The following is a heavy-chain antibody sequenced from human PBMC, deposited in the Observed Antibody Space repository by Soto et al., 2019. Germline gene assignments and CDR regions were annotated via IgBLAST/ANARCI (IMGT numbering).Heavy chain of an antibody. J-gene: IGHJ6*02. V-gene: IGHV1-18*04. Sequence: QVQLLQSGAEVKKPGASVKVSCKASGYTFTSYGISWVRQAPGQGLEWMGWISAHNGNTNYAQKLKGRVTMTTDTATSTAYMELRSLRSDDTAVYYCARDYHTVGSGYYPSNGMDVWGQVTTVTVSS. D-gene: IGHD3-22*01. CDR1: GYTFTSYG. CDR3: ARDYHTVGSGYYPSNGMDV. CDR2: ISAHNGNT.